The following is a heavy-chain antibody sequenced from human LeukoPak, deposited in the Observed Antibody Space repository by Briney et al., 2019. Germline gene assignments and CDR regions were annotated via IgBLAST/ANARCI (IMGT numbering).Heavy chain of an antibody. CDR3: AREGGIMGKSDL. CDR2: ISYVGTNK. Sequence: GRSLRLSCAASGFTFSTYPMHWVRQAPGKGLEWVALISYVGTNKYYADSVKGRFTISRDNSKNTLFLQMNSLRTEDTAVYYCAREGGIMGKSDLWGQGTLVTVSS. CDR1: GFTFSTYP. D-gene: IGHD3-10*01. V-gene: IGHV3-30-3*01. J-gene: IGHJ5*02.